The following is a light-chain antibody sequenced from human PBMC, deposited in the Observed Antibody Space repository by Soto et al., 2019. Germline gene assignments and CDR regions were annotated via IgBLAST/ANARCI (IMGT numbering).Light chain of an antibody. CDR2: GAS. CDR3: QQFGDSLS. CDR1: QSVSSSY. Sequence: EIVLTQSPGTLSLSPGERATLSCRASQSVSSSYLAWYQQKRGQAPRLLIYGASSRATGIPDRYRGSGSGTDFTLSITRLEPEYFALYYCQQFGDSLSFGGGTMVEIK. J-gene: IGKJ4*01. V-gene: IGKV3-20*01.